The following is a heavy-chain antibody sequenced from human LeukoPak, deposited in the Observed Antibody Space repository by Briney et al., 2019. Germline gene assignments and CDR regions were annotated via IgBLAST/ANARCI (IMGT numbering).Heavy chain of an antibody. CDR3: AKEGGGSCYSCFDY. J-gene: IGHJ4*02. V-gene: IGHV3-9*01. Sequence: GGSLRLSCAASGFTFNNYAMHWVRQAPGKGLEWVSCISWNSGNLDYADSVKGRFTISRDNAKNSLYLQMNSLRAEDTALYYCAKEGGGSCYSCFDYWGQGTRVTVSS. CDR2: ISWNSGNL. D-gene: IGHD2-15*01. CDR1: GFTFNNYA.